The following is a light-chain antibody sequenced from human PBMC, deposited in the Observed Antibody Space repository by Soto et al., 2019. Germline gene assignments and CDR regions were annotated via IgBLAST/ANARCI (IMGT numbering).Light chain of an antibody. Sequence: EIVLKQFPRTLSLSPGERATLSCRASQSVSYYLAWYQQKPGQAPRLLIYDASSRATGVPDRFSGSGSGTEFTLTISSLQSEDFAVYYCQQYNDWWTVGQGTKVDI. CDR2: DAS. J-gene: IGKJ1*01. CDR3: QQYNDWWT. CDR1: QSVSYY. V-gene: IGKV3D-15*01.